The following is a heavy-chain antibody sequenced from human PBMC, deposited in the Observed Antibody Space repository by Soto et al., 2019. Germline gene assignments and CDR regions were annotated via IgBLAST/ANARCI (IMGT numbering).Heavy chain of an antibody. Sequence: GGSLRLSCAGSGFTFSSYQMHWVRQAPGKGLEWVSYISSSGITIYYAESVKGRFTVSRDNAKNSLYLHMNSLRADDTAVYYWARDGYFKYGMDVWGQGTTVTVSS. CDR1: GFTFSSYQ. D-gene: IGHD2-21*01. CDR2: ISSSGITI. J-gene: IGHJ6*02. CDR3: ARDGYFKYGMDV. V-gene: IGHV3-48*03.